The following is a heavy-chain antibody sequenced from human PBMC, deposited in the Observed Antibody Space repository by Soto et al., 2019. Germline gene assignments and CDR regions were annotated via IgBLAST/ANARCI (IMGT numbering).Heavy chain of an antibody. V-gene: IGHV3-23*01. D-gene: IGHD6-6*01. CDR3: AKAGYSSSSLVLWYFKH. CDR1: GFTFSSYA. Sequence: PGGSLRLSCAASGFTFSSYAMSWVRQAPGKGLEWVSAISGSGGSTYYADSVKGRFTISRDNSKNTLYLQMNSLRAEDTAVYYCAKAGYSSSSLVLWYFKHWGQGTLVTVSS. J-gene: IGHJ1*01. CDR2: ISGSGGST.